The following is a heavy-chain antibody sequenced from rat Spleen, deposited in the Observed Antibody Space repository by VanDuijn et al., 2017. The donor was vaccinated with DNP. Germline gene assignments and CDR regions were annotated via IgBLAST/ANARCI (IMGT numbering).Heavy chain of an antibody. Sequence: EVQLVESGGGLVQPGRSLKLSCAASGFTFSDYYMAWVRQAPAKGLEWAAYISYDGDKTYYGKSVKGRFTISRDNAKSTLYLQMSSLRSEDTATYYCTRDRKNYDYFDYWGQGVMVTVSS. CDR2: ISYDGDKT. D-gene: IGHD1-10*01. CDR3: TRDRKNYDYFDY. J-gene: IGHJ2*01. CDR1: GFTFSDYY. V-gene: IGHV5-20*01.